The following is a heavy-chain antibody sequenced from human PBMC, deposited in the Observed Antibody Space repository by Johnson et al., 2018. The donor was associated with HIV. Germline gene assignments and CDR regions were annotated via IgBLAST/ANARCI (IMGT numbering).Heavy chain of an antibody. CDR1: GFTFHDYG. Sequence: VQLVESGGGVVQPGGSLRLSCAASGFTFHDYGMSWVRQAPGKGLEWVANIKQAGSEKYYVDSVKGRFTLSRDNAKNSLYLKMNSLRAEDTAVYYCAKDQWSSSWTNDAFDFWGQGTMVTVSS. CDR2: IKQAGSEK. J-gene: IGHJ3*01. CDR3: AKDQWSSSWTNDAFDF. V-gene: IGHV3-7*01. D-gene: IGHD6-13*01.